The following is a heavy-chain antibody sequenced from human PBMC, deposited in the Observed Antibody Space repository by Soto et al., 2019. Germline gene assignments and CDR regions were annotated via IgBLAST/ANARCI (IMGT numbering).Heavy chain of an antibody. CDR2: IYDSGST. D-gene: IGHD3-3*01. J-gene: IGHJ6*02. V-gene: IGHV4-30-4*01. CDR1: GGSISSGNYY. Sequence: QVHLQESGPGLVKPPQTLSLTCTVSGGSISSGNYYWSWIRQPPGKGLEWIGYIYDSGSTYYNPSLKSRLTISIHTSTNQFSLKLSSVTAADTAVYYCARVFGVVIPTEYYYGMDVWGQGTTVTVAS. CDR3: ARVFGVVIPTEYYYGMDV.